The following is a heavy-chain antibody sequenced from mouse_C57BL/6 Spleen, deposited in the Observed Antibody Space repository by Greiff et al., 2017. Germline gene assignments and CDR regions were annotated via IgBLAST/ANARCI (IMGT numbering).Heavy chain of an antibody. CDR3: ARETAQAFDY. D-gene: IGHD3-2*02. J-gene: IGHJ2*01. CDR1: GYTFTDYN. V-gene: IGHV1-18*01. CDR2: INPKNGGT. Sequence: EVQLQQSGPELVKPGASVKIPCKASGYTFTDYNMDWVKQSHGKSLEWIGAINPKNGGTIYNQKFKGTATVTVDKSSSTAYMELRILTSEDTAVYYCARETAQAFDYWGQGTTLAVSS.